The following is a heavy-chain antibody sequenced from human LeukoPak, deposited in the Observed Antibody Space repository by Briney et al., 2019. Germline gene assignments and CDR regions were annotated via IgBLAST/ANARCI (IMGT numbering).Heavy chain of an antibody. V-gene: IGHV4-39*01. CDR1: GGSTSSSDNYY. Sequence: SETLSLTCTVSGGSTSSSDNYYWGWVRQPPGKGLEWIGSIYYSGSTYYNPSLQSRVTISIDTSKNQFSLNLSSVTAADTAVYYCARTQTYYYNYYMDVWGRGTTVTVSS. CDR3: ARTQTYYYNYYMDV. CDR2: IYYSGST. J-gene: IGHJ6*03.